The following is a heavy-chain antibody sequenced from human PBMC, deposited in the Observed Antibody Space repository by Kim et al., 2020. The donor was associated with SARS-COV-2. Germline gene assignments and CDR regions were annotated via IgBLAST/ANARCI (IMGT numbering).Heavy chain of an antibody. Sequence: SGPTLVNPTQTLTLTCSFSGFSLTTRGMCVSWIRQPPGKALEWLARIDWDNDKYYRKSLKPRLTISKDTSKNQVVLTMTNVDPVDTATYYCARAHNAGGGTTVTASKAYWFDPWGQGTLVTVSS. J-gene: IGHJ5*02. D-gene: IGHD4-17*01. CDR3: ARAHNAGGGTTVTASKAYWFDP. CDR1: GFSLTTRGMC. V-gene: IGHV2-70*11. CDR2: IDWDNDK.